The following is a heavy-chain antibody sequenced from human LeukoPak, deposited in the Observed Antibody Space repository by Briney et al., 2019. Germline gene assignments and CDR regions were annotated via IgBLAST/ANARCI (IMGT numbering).Heavy chain of an antibody. CDR2: IRVSGDST. CDR1: GFTISRYA. J-gene: IGHJ3*02. Sequence: PGGSLRLSCVASGFTISRYAMTWVRQAPEKGLEWVSAIRVSGDSTIYADSVKGRFTISRDNSKNTLYLQMNSLRAEDTAVYYCARDHSSDRAFDIWGQGTMVTVSS. V-gene: IGHV3-23*01. CDR3: ARDHSSDRAFDI. D-gene: IGHD3-22*01.